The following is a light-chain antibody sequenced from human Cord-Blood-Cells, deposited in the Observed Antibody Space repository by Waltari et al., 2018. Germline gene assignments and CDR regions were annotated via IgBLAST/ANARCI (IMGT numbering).Light chain of an antibody. Sequence: DIQMTQSPSSLSASVGGRVTITCRASQSISSYLNWYQQIPGKAPKLLIYAASSLQSGVPSRFSGSGSGTDFTLTISSLQPEDFATYYCQQSYSTPFTFGPGTKVDIK. CDR1: QSISSY. J-gene: IGKJ3*01. CDR2: AAS. V-gene: IGKV1-39*01. CDR3: QQSYSTPFT.